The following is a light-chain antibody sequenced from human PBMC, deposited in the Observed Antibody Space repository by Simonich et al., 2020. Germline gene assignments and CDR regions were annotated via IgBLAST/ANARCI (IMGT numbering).Light chain of an antibody. CDR2: YKSDSDK. Sequence: QAVLTQPASLSASPGASASLTCTLRSGINVGTYRIYWYQQKPGSPPQYLLRYKSDSDKQQGPGVPSRFSGSKDASANAGIFLISGLQSEDEADYYCMIWHSSASVFGGGTKLTVL. CDR1: SGINVGTYR. V-gene: IGLV5-45*01. J-gene: IGLJ3*02. CDR3: MIWHSSASV.